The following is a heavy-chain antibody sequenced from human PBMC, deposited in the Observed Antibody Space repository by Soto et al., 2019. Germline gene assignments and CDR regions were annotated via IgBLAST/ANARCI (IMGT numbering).Heavy chain of an antibody. D-gene: IGHD5-18*01. V-gene: IGHV1-69*13. CDR1: GGTFSSYA. Sequence: GASVKVSCKASGGTFSSYAISWVRQAPGQGLEWMGGIIPIFGTANYAQKFQGRVTITADESTSTAYMELSSLRSEDTAVYYCARGYGRDTAMVFSYWGQGIQVTVSS. J-gene: IGHJ4*02. CDR2: IIPIFGTA. CDR3: ARGYGRDTAMVFSY.